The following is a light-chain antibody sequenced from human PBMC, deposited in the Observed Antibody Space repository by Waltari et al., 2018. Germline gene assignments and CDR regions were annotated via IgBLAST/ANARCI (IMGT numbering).Light chain of an antibody. CDR2: QVR. Sequence: QSALTQPASVSGSPGQSITIPCTGTSSDVGSYNLVSWYQQHPGKAPKLMIYQVRKRPSGGSNRFPVSNTGNTASRTVSGRQGEDESEYYCCSYTGSSTFYVFGTGTKVTV. CDR3: CSYTGSSTFYV. CDR1: SSDVGSYNL. J-gene: IGLJ1*01. V-gene: IGLV2-23*02.